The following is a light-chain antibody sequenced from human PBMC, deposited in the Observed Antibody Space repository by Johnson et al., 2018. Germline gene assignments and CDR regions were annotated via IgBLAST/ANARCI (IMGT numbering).Light chain of an antibody. CDR3: GTWHSSLSAGNG. Sequence: QSVLTQPPSVSAAPGQKVTISCSGSSSNIGNNYVSWYQQLPGTAPKLLIYENNKRPSGIPDRFSGSKSGTSATLGITGLQTGDEADYYCGTWHSSLSAGNGFGTGTKVTVL. J-gene: IGLJ1*01. V-gene: IGLV1-51*02. CDR1: SSNIGNNY. CDR2: ENN.